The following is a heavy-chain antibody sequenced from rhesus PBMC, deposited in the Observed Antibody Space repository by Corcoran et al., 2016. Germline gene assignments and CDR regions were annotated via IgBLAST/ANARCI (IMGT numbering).Heavy chain of an antibody. D-gene: IGHD6-25*01. CDR3: ARVGYSGSWNAFSFDY. CDR2: IIPLVGIT. J-gene: IGHJ4*01. CDR1: GFTFGSYA. V-gene: IGHV1-198*02. Sequence: QVQLVQSGAEVKKPGASVKVSCKASGFTFGSYAISWVRQAPGQGLEWMGVIIPLVGITNYAKKFQGRVTITADTSTSTAYMELSRLRSEDTAVYYCARVGYSGSWNAFSFDYWGQGVLVTVSS.